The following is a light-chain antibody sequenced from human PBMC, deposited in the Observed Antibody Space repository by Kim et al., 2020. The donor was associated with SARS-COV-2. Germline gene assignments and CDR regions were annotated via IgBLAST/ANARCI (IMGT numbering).Light chain of an antibody. CDR1: SSNIGGNY. Sequence: GRSVTLSCSGISSNIGGNYVYWYQHLPGTAPKLLLYRSNQRPSGVPDRFSGSKSGTSASLAISGLRSEDEAEYYCATWDDRLIGWVFGGGTKVTVL. CDR3: ATWDDRLIGWV. J-gene: IGLJ3*02. V-gene: IGLV1-47*01. CDR2: RSN.